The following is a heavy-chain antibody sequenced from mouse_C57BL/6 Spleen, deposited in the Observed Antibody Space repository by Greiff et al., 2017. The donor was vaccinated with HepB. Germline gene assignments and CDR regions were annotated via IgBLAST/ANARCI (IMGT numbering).Heavy chain of an antibody. CDR2: ISGGGGNT. J-gene: IGHJ3*01. D-gene: IGHD1-1*01. V-gene: IGHV5-9*01. CDR3: ARHYGGSQAWFAY. Sequence: EVQRVESGGGLVKPGGSLKLSCAASGFTFSSYTMSWVRQTPEKRLEWVATISGGGGNTYYPDSVKGRFTISRDNAKSTLYLQMSRLRSEDTALYDCARHYGGSQAWFAYWGQGTLVTVSA. CDR1: GFTFSSYT.